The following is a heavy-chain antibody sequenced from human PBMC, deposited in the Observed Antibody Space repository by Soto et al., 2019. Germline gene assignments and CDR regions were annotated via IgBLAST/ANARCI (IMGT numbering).Heavy chain of an antibody. J-gene: IGHJ6*02. CDR2: IYPGDSDT. D-gene: IGHD3-3*01. V-gene: IGHV5-51*01. CDR1: GYSFTSYW. CDR3: ARLGEWSDYYYGMDF. Sequence: GESLKISCKGSGYSFTSYWIGWVRQMPGKGLEWVGIIYPGDSDTRYSPSFQGQVTISADKSISTAYLQWSSLKASDTAMYYCARLGEWSDYYYGMDFWGQGTTVTVSS.